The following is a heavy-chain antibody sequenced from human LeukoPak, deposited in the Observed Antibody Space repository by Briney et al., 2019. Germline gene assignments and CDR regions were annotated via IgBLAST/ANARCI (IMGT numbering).Heavy chain of an antibody. J-gene: IGHJ4*02. V-gene: IGHV3-72*01. D-gene: IGHD5-24*01. CDR2: TRNKANSYTT. CDR3: AKDDAWLQYGD. Sequence: GGSLRLSCAASGFTFSDHYMDWVRQAPGKGLEWVGRTRNKANSYTTEYAASVKGRFTISRDDSKNSLYLQMNSLKTEDTAVYYCAKDDAWLQYGDWGRGTLVTVSS. CDR1: GFTFSDHY.